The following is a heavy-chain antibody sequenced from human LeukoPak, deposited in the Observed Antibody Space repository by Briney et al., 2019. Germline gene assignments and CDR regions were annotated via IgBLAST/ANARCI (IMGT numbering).Heavy chain of an antibody. CDR1: GFTFDDYA. V-gene: IGHV3-9*01. Sequence: GGSLRLSCAASGFTFDDYAMHWVRQAPGKGLEWVSGISWNSGSIGYADSVKGRFTISRDNSKNTLYLQMNSLRAEDTAVYYCARSGTGGDGMDVWGQGTTVAVSS. CDR3: ARSGTGGDGMDV. CDR2: ISWNSGSI. D-gene: IGHD1-1*01. J-gene: IGHJ6*02.